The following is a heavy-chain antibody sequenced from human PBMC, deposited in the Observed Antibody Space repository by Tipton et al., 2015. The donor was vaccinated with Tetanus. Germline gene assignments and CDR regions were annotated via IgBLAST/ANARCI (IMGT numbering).Heavy chain of an antibody. D-gene: IGHD6-25*01. J-gene: IGHJ4*01. CDR2: ISSTSRYM. CDR3: VSGSALDY. V-gene: IGHV3-21*01. Sequence: SLRLSCEVSGFSITNYKMNWVRQGPGRGLEWVSSISSTSRYMNYADSVKGRFTISRDNGKNSLFLEINTLRAADTAVYYCVSGSALDYWGQGTLITVSS. CDR1: GFSITNYK.